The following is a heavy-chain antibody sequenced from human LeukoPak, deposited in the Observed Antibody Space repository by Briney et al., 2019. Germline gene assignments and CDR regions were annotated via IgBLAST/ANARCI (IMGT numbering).Heavy chain of an antibody. J-gene: IGHJ5*02. D-gene: IGHD6-13*01. CDR1: GGSFSGYY. CDR2: INHSGST. CDR3: ARGRHSQRRRVAAVGPFDP. Sequence: SETLSLTCAVSGGSFSGYYWSWIRQPPGKGREWIGEINHSGSTDYNPSLKSRATISVDTSKNQFSLKLSSVTAADTAVYYCARGRHSQRRRVAAVGPFDPWGQGTLVTVSS. V-gene: IGHV4-34*01.